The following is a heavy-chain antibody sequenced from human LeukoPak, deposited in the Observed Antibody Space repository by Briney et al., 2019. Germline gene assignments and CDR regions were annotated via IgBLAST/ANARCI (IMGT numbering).Heavy chain of an antibody. CDR2: IDPSDSYS. Sequence: PGESLKISCKGSGYSCSSYWISWVRQMPGKGLEWMGRIDPSDSYSNYSPSFQGHVTISADKSISTAYLQWGSLQASDTARYYCARHNSTGWYYFDYWGQGTLVTVSS. D-gene: IGHD6-19*01. J-gene: IGHJ4*02. CDR3: ARHNSTGWYYFDY. V-gene: IGHV5-10-1*01. CDR1: GYSCSSYW.